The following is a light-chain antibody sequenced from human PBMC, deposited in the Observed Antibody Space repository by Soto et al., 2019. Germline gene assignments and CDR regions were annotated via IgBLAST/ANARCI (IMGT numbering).Light chain of an antibody. Sequence: IVMTQSPATLSVSPGERATLSCRASQSVSSNLAWYQQKPGQAPRLLIYGASTKATGIPARFSGSGSGTEFTLTISSLQSEDFAVYYCQQYNNWPGTVGGGTKVEIK. V-gene: IGKV3-15*01. J-gene: IGKJ4*02. CDR3: QQYNNWPGT. CDR1: QSVSSN. CDR2: GAS.